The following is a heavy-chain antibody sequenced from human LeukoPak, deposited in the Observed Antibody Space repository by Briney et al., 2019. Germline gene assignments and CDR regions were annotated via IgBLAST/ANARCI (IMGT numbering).Heavy chain of an antibody. J-gene: IGHJ4*02. CDR2: ISYDGSKK. CDR1: GFTFRNYG. CDR3: AKDQRHYYDSSGFLTPDY. V-gene: IGHV3-30*18. D-gene: IGHD3-22*01. Sequence: PGGSLRLSCAASGFTFRNYGMHWVRQAPGKGLEWVAVISYDGSKKYYADSVKGRFTISRDNSENMLYLQINSVRAEDTAVFYCAKDQRHYYDSSGFLTPDYWGQGTLVTVSS.